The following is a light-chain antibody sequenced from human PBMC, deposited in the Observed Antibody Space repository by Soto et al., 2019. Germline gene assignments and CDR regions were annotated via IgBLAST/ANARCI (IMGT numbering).Light chain of an antibody. V-gene: IGKV1-5*03. CDR2: KAS. Sequence: DIQMTQSPSSLSASVGDRVTITCRASQSISSWLAWYQQKPGKAPKLLIEKASSLESGVPSRFSGSGSGTDFTLTISRLEPEDFAVYYCQQYGSSPPWTFGQGTKV. CDR3: QQYGSSPPWT. CDR1: QSISSW. J-gene: IGKJ1*01.